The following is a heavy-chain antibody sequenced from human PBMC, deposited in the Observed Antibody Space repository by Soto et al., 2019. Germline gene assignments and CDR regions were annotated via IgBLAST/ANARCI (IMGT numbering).Heavy chain of an antibody. CDR2: INPSGGST. J-gene: IGHJ3*02. D-gene: IGHD3-16*02. V-gene: IGHV1-46*01. CDR3: ASASLLGELSSGLDAFDI. CDR1: GYTFTSYY. Sequence: GASVKVSCKASGYTFTSYYMHWVRQAPGQGLEWMGIINPSGGSTSYAQKFQGRVTMTRDTSTSTVYMELSSLRSEDTAVYYCASASLLGELSSGLDAFDIWGQGTMVTVSS.